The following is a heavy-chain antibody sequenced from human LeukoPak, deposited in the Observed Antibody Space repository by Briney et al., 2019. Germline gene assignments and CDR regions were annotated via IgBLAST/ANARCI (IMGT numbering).Heavy chain of an antibody. J-gene: IGHJ4*02. CDR2: IIPIFGTA. V-gene: IGHV1-69*05. D-gene: IGHD2-2*02. CDR1: GGSFSSEA. Sequence: SVKVSCKAFGGSFSSEAISWVRQAPGQGLEWMGGIIPIFGTANYAQKFQGRVTITTDESTSTAYMEVSSLRSEDTAVYYCAIGYCSSTSCYNQGYWGQGTLVTVSS. CDR3: AIGYCSSTSCYNQGY.